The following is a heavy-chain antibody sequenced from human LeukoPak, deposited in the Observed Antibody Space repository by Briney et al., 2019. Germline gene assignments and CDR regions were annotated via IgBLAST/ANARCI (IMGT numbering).Heavy chain of an antibody. CDR1: GFNFSDSR. D-gene: IGHD2-21*01. V-gene: IGHV3-7*04. J-gene: IGHJ4*02. CDR3: VRGDWYFES. Sequence: GGSLRLSCATSGFNFSDSRMTWVRQAPGKGLQWVANINRDGTEKHFLESVEGRFTISRDNAKKSLYLLMNSLRPQDTAVYFCVRGDWYFESWGQGTLVTVSS. CDR2: INRDGTEK.